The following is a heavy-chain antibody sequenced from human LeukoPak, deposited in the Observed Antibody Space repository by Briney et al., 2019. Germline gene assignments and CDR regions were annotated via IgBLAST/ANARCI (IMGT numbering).Heavy chain of an antibody. CDR3: AKGTSSSCYSAPNY. D-gene: IGHD2-15*01. CDR2: ICSNDNT. CDR1: GFTFSSYA. J-gene: IGHJ4*02. V-gene: IGHV3-23*01. Sequence: GGSLRLSYAASGFTFSSYAMNWVRQAPGKGLEWVSAICSNDNTYYANSVKGRFTISRDNSKNTLSLQLNSLRAEDTAVYYCAKGTSSSCYSAPNYWGQGTLVTVSS.